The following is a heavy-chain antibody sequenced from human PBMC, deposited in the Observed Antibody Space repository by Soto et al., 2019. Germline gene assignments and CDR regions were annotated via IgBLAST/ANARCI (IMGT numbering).Heavy chain of an antibody. CDR1: GYDFSSYA. V-gene: IGHV1-3*05. Sequence: QVQLVQSGAEEKQPGASVRLSCKASGYDFSSYAMHWVRQAPGQRLEWMGWINIGSGNTEYSQNFQDRITITRDTSSMTVCSERNSLKSEDTAVYYCARDGGDCGYRLIYYYFIGLAVWGQGTMVTVSS. J-gene: IGHJ6*02. D-gene: IGHD5-12*01. CDR3: ARDGGDCGYRLIYYYFIGLAV. CDR2: INIGSGNT.